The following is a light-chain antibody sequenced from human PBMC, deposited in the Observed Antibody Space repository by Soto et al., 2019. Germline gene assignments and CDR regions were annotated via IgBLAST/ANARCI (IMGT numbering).Light chain of an antibody. CDR2: GAS. V-gene: IGKV3-20*01. CDR3: QQYGSSLQT. Sequence: EIVLTQSPGTLSLSPGERATLSCRASQSVSSSYLAWYQQKPGQAPRLLIYGASSRASGIPDRFSGSGSGTDFTLPISRLEPEDFAVYYCQQYGSSLQTFGQGTKVDIK. J-gene: IGKJ1*01. CDR1: QSVSSSY.